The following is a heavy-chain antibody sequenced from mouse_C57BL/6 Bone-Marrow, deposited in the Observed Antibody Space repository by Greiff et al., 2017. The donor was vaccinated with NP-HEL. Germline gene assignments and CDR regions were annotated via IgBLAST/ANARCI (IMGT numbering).Heavy chain of an antibody. D-gene: IGHD4-1*01. Sequence: VQLQQSGAELARPGASVKLSCKASGYTFTSYGISWVKQRPGQGLEWIGEIYPRSGNTYYNEKFKGKATLTADKSSSTAYMELRSLTSEDSAVYFCARWLTGHFTGSMDYWGQGTSVTVSS. V-gene: IGHV1-81*01. J-gene: IGHJ4*01. CDR3: ARWLTGHFTGSMDY. CDR2: IYPRSGNT. CDR1: GYTFTSYG.